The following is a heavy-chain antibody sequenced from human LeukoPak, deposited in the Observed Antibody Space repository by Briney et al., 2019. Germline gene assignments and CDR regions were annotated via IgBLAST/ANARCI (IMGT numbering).Heavy chain of an antibody. CDR1: GGSISSYY. V-gene: IGHV4-4*09. J-gene: IGHJ4*02. CDR3: ARQTRDYYDSSGYHTPFDY. Sequence: KASETLSLTCTVSGGSISSYYWSWLRQPPGQGLEWIGYIYTSGSTNYNPSLKSRVTISVDTSKNQFSLKLSSVTAADTAVYYCARQTRDYYDSSGYHTPFDYWGQGTLVTVSS. D-gene: IGHD3-22*01. CDR2: IYTSGST.